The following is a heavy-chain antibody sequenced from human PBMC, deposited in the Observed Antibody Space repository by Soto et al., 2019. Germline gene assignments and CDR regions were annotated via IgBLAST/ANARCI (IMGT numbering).Heavy chain of an antibody. V-gene: IGHV1-18*01. CDR2: ISANNGNT. CDR1: GYTFTSYG. CDR3: ARDRGSSALDY. J-gene: IGHJ4*02. D-gene: IGHD1-26*01. Sequence: QDQLVQSGAEVKKPGASVKVSCKASGYTFTSYGISWVRQAPGQGLERMGWISANNGNTNYAQKLQGRVTMTTDTSTSTAYKKLRSPRSDDTAVDYCARDRGSSALDYWGQGTLVTVSS.